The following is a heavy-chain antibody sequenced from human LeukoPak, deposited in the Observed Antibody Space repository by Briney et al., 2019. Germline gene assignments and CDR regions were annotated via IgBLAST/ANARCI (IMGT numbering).Heavy chain of an antibody. J-gene: IGHJ3*02. D-gene: IGHD2-2*01. CDR2: ISSSSSYI. CDR3: ARDRQYCSSTSCSLDAFDI. V-gene: IGHV3-21*01. CDR1: GFTFSNYS. Sequence: GGSLRLSCAASGFTFSNYSMNWVRQAPGKGLEGVSSISSSSSYIYYADSVKGRFTISRDNAKNSLYLQMNSLRAEDTAVYYCARDRQYCSSTSCSLDAFDIWGQGTMVTVSS.